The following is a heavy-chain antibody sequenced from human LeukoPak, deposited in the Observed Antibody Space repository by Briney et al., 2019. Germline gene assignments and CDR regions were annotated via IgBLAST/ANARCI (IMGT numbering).Heavy chain of an antibody. V-gene: IGHV4-39*07. J-gene: IGHJ6*03. D-gene: IGHD6-13*01. CDR1: GGSISSNSYY. CDR3: ARVSSWYAYYYYYMDV. Sequence: ASETLSLTCTVSGGSISSNSYYWGWIRQPPGKGLEWIGSIYYSGSTYYNPSLKSRVTISVDTSKNQFSLKLSSVTAADTAVYYCARVSSWYAYYYYYMDVWGKGTTVTVSS. CDR2: IYYSGST.